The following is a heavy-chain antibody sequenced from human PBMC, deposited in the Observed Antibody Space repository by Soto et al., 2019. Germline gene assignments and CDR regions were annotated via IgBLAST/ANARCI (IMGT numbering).Heavy chain of an antibody. D-gene: IGHD3-9*01. Sequence: SLTCTVSGGSISSSSYYWGWIRQPPGKGLEWIGSIYYSGNTYYNPSLKSRVTISVDTAKNQFSLKLSSVTAADTAVYYCARDSATDYDILTGPYYFDYWGQGTLVTVSS. J-gene: IGHJ4*02. CDR3: ARDSATDYDILTGPYYFDY. V-gene: IGHV4-39*02. CDR2: IYYSGNT. CDR1: GGSISSSSYY.